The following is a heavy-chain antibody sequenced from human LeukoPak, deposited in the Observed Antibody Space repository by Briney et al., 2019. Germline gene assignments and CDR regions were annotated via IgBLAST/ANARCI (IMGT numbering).Heavy chain of an antibody. D-gene: IGHD3-3*01. CDR1: GYTFTSYG. CDR2: IRPNSGGT. CDR3: AITGGPYDFWSGDFDY. V-gene: IGHV1-2*02. Sequence: ALVKVSCKASGYTFTSYGISWVRQAPGQGLEWIGLIRPNSGGTNFAQKLEGMFTMTRDTSISTAYMELSRLRTDDTAIYYCAITGGPYDFWSGDFDYWGQGTQVTVSS. J-gene: IGHJ4*02.